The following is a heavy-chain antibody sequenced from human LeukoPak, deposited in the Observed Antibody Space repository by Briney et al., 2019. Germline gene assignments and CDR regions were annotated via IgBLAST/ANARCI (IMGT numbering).Heavy chain of an antibody. Sequence: SVKVSCKASGGTFSSYAIRWVGQAPGQGLEWMGRIIPILGIANYAQKFQGRVTITADKSTSTASMELCSLRSEDTAVYYSARGGRPGFRYYYETYWGQGTLVTVSS. D-gene: IGHD3-22*01. J-gene: IGHJ4*02. V-gene: IGHV1-69*04. CDR2: IIPILGIA. CDR1: GGTFSSYA. CDR3: ARGGRPGFRYYYETY.